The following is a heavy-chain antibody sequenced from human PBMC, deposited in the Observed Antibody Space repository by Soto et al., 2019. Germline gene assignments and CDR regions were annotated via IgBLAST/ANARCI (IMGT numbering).Heavy chain of an antibody. CDR3: VRGHEELVYYNSIGV. CDR2: MSSGGSAI. D-gene: IGHD3-10*01. J-gene: IGHJ6*02. V-gene: IGHV3-11*01. Sequence: QVQLVESGGGLVKPGGSLRLSCEASGFTFSDYYMSWIRQVPGKGLEWVAYMSSGGSAIYYADSVKGRFTISRDNAQNSLYLNKARLPDVDTALYYCVRGHEELVYYNSIGVWGQGTTVSVS. CDR1: GFTFSDYY.